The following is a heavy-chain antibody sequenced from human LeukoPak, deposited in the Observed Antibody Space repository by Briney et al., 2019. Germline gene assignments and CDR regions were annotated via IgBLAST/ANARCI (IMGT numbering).Heavy chain of an antibody. CDR1: GRFFSGNY. CDR3: ARRLGGYTNFDY. CDR2: ISHSGTT. J-gene: IGHJ4*01. V-gene: IGHV4-34*01. D-gene: IGHD3-16*01. Sequence: PSETLSLTCAVYGRFFSGNYWSWIRQPPGKGLEWIGEISHSGTTSYNTSLKSRVSISVDPSRNQFSLRMFFVTVADTAVYYCARRLGGYTNFDYWGHGNMVTVSS.